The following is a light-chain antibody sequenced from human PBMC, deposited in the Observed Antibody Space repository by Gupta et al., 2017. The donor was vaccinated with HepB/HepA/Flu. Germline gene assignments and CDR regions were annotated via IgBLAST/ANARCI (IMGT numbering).Light chain of an antibody. J-gene: IGLJ2*01. CDR1: SSDVGSYNL. V-gene: IGLV2-23*02. Sequence: QSALTQPASVSGSPGQSITISCTGTSSDVGSYNLVSWYQQHPGKAPKLMIYEVSKRPSGVSNRFSGSKSGNTASLTXSXLQAEDXADYYCCSYAGSSTVVFGGGTKLTVL. CDR3: CSYAGSSTVV. CDR2: EVS.